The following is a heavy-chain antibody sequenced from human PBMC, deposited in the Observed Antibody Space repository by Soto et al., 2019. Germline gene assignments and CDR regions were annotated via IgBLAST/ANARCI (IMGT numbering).Heavy chain of an antibody. Sequence: QGQLVQSGAEVKKPGASVKVSCGTSGFSFTSYSFHWVRQAPAQGLQWMGWINAGRGKTEYSQQFQGRVTFTWDTSANTVYMELSRLTSEDTSVLYCARWIDNGYFDYWGQGTLVPVSA. CDR3: ARWIDNGYFDY. V-gene: IGHV1-3*01. J-gene: IGHJ4*02. D-gene: IGHD4-17*01. CDR1: GFSFTSYS. CDR2: INAGRGKT.